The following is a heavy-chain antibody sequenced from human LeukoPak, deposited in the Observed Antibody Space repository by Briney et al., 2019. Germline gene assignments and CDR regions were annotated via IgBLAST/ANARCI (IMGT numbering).Heavy chain of an antibody. CDR1: GFTFSSYA. J-gene: IGHJ4*02. V-gene: IGHV3-48*04. CDR3: ARDPDGPGYSSGWSRGGVLY. D-gene: IGHD6-19*01. Sequence: PGGSLRLSCAASGFTFSSYAMSWVRQAPGKGLEWVSYISSSSSTIYYADSVKGRFTISRDNAKNSLYLQMNSLRAEDTAVYYCARDPDGPGYSSGWSRGGVLYWGQGTLVTVSS. CDR2: ISSSSSTI.